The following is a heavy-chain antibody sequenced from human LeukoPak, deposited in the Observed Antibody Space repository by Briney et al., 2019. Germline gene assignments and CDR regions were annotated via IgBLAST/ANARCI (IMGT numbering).Heavy chain of an antibody. Sequence: PGGSLRLSCVASGFTFSSYAMSWVRQAPEKGLEWVSAISGSGGTTHDADSVKGRFTISRDNSKNTLYLQMNSLRAEDTAVYYCAKEGYRYGYAIDYWGQGTLVTLSS. CDR3: AKEGYRYGYAIDY. CDR2: ISGSGGTT. J-gene: IGHJ4*02. CDR1: GFTFSSYA. V-gene: IGHV3-23*01. D-gene: IGHD5-18*01.